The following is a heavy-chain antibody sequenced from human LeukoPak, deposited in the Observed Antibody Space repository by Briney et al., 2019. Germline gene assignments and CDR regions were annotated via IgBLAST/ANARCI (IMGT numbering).Heavy chain of an antibody. CDR1: GFTFSSYA. CDR3: AREWTERRRKGLKMVVTPAGFDP. J-gene: IGHJ5*02. Sequence: GGSLRLSCAASGFTFSSYAMSWVRQAPGKGLEWVSAISGSGGSTYYADSVKGRFTISRDNSKNTLYLQMNSLRAEDTAVYYCAREWTERRRKGLKMVVTPAGFDPWGQGTLVTVSS. CDR2: ISGSGGST. D-gene: IGHD4-23*01. V-gene: IGHV3-23*01.